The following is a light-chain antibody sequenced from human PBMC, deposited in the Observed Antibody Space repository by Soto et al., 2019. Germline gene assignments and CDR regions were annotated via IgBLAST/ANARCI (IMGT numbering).Light chain of an antibody. Sequence: SYELTQPPSVSVAPGKTARITCGGNNIGSKTVHWYQQRPGQAPVLVIYHDTNRPSGIPERFSGSNSGNTATLTINRVEAGDEADYYCQVWDNNSDHVVFGGGTKLTVL. V-gene: IGLV3-21*04. CDR3: QVWDNNSDHVV. J-gene: IGLJ2*01. CDR2: HDT. CDR1: NIGSKT.